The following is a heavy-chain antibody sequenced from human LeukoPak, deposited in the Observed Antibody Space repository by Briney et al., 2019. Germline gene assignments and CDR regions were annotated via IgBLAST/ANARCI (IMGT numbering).Heavy chain of an antibody. CDR3: AGTVAGRYYGMDV. CDR1: GGSISSYY. V-gene: IGHV4-59*01. J-gene: IGHJ6*02. Sequence: SETLSFTCTVSGGSISSYYWSWIRQPPGKGLEWIGYIYYSGSTNYNPSLKSRVTISVDTSKDQFSLKLSSVTAADTAVYYCAGTVAGRYYGMDVWGQGTTVTVSS. CDR2: IYYSGST. D-gene: IGHD6-19*01.